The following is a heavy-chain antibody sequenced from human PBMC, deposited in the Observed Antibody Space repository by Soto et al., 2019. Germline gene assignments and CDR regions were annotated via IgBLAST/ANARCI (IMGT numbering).Heavy chain of an antibody. V-gene: IGHV2-5*02. Sequence: SGPTLVNPTQTLTLTCTFSGFSLRTSGVGVGWIRQPPGKALEWLALIYWDDDKRYSPSLKSRLTITKDTSKNQVVLTMTNMDPVDTATYYCAHRRSYGSGSYYKVSWFDPWGQGTLVTVS. D-gene: IGHD3-10*01. CDR2: IYWDDDK. CDR1: GFSLRTSGVG. J-gene: IGHJ5*02. CDR3: AHRRSYGSGSYYKVSWFDP.